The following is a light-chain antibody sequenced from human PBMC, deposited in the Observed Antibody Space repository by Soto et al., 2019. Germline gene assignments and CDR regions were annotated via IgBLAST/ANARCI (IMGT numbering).Light chain of an antibody. CDR1: QTVSSRF. CDR2: GAS. V-gene: IGKV3-15*01. Sequence: EIVLTQSPGTLSLSPGERATLSCRASQTVSSRFLAWYQQKSGQPPRLLIYGASTRATGIPARFSGSGSGTEFTLTINDLQSEDFAVYYCQQYERWPPLTFGGGTKVEIK. J-gene: IGKJ4*01. CDR3: QQYERWPPLT.